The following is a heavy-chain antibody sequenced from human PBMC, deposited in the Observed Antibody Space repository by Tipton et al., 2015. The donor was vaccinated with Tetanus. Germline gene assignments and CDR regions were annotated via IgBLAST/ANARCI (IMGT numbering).Heavy chain of an antibody. J-gene: IGHJ4*02. CDR3: ARVYYGSGSYYFDY. CDR2: IYYSGIT. D-gene: IGHD3-10*01. CDR1: GGSISYYY. V-gene: IGHV4-4*07. Sequence: TLSLTCIVSGGSISYYYWSWIRQPAGKGLEWIGRIYYSGITNYCSSLESRVTISVDTSKNQFSLKLSSVTAADTAVYYCARVYYGSGSYYFDYWGQGSLVTVSS.